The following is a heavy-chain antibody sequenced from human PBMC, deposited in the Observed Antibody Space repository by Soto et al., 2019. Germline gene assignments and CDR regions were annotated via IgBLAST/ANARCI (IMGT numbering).Heavy chain of an antibody. J-gene: IGHJ4*02. V-gene: IGHV4-59*01. D-gene: IGHD3-10*01. CDR2: IYYTGNT. CDR3: ASQTANYYGSATYYLPFDY. CDR1: GGSISSYY. Sequence: SETLSLTCTVSGGSISSYYWSWIRQPPGKGLEWIGNIYYTGNTNYNPSLKTRVTISVDTSKNQFSLKLSSVSAADTAVYYCASQTANYYGSATYYLPFDYWGQGTLVTGSS.